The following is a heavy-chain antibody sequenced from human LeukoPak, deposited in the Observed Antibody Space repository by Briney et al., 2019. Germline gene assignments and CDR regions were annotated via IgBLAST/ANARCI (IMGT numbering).Heavy chain of an antibody. Sequence: GRSLRLSCAASGFTFDDYAMHWVRQAPGKGLEWVSGISWNSGSIGYADSVKGRFTISRDNAKNSLYLQMNSLRAEDTALYYCAKDSRMITFGGVIVGAFYWGQGTLVTVSS. CDR2: ISWNSGSI. CDR3: AKDSRMITFGGVIVGAFY. CDR1: GFTFDDYA. D-gene: IGHD3-16*02. V-gene: IGHV3-9*01. J-gene: IGHJ4*02.